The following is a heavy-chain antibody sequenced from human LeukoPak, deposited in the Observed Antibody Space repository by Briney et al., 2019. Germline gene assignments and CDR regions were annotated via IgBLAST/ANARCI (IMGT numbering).Heavy chain of an antibody. D-gene: IGHD1-26*01. V-gene: IGHV1-2*06. CDR2: INPNSGGT. CDR3: ARDQYSGSYSSNFDY. Sequence: GASVKVSCKASGYTFTGYCMHWVRQAPGQGLEWMGRINPNSGGTNYAQKFQGRVTMTRDTSISTAYMELSRLRSDDTAVYYCARDQYSGSYSSNFDYWGQGTLVTVSS. J-gene: IGHJ4*02. CDR1: GYTFTGYC.